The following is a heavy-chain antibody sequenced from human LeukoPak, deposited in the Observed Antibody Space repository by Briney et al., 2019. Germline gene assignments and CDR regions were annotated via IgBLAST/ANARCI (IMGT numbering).Heavy chain of an antibody. CDR1: GGSISSYY. Sequence: SETLSLTCTVSGGSISSYYWSWIRQPPGKGLEWIGYIYYSGSTNYNPSLKSRVTISVDTSKNQFSLTLSSVTAADTAVYYCARGPLSGGGTTEYWGQGTLVTVSS. CDR2: IYYSGST. V-gene: IGHV4-59*01. D-gene: IGHD1-7*01. J-gene: IGHJ4*02. CDR3: ARGPLSGGGTTEY.